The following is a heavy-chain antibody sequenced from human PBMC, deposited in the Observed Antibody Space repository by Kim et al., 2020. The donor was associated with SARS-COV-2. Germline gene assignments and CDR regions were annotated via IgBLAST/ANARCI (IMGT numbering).Heavy chain of an antibody. CDR2: INHSGST. V-gene: IGHV4-34*01. J-gene: IGHJ4*02. D-gene: IGHD6-13*01. CDR3: ARGPGSSSWNGIWI. CDR1: GGSFSGYY. Sequence: SETLSLTCAVYGGSFSGYYWSWIRQPPGKGLEWIGEINHSGSTNYNPSLKSRVTISVDTSKNQFSLKLSSVTAADTAVYYCARGPGSSSWNGIWIWGQGTLVTVSS.